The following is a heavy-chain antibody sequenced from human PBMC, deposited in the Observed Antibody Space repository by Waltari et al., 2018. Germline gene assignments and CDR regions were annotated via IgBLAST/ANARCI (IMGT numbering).Heavy chain of an antibody. V-gene: IGHV4-34*01. D-gene: IGHD2-2*01. CDR1: GGSFSGYY. J-gene: IGHJ5*02. CDR2: ISHSGST. Sequence: QVQLQQWGAGLLKPSETLSLTCAVYGGSFSGYYWNWIRQPPGKGLEWIGEISHSGSTNYNPSLKSRVTISVDTSKNQFSLNLSSVTAADTAVYYCARGLDVLPAAMGRRWFDPWGRGTLVTVSS. CDR3: ARGLDVLPAAMGRRWFDP.